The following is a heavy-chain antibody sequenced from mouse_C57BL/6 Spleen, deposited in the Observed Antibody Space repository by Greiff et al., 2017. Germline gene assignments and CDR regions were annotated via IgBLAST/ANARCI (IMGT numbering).Heavy chain of an antibody. V-gene: IGHV1-82*01. J-gene: IGHJ3*01. CDR1: GYAFSSSW. CDR2: IYPGDGDT. Sequence: VQLVESGPELVKPGASVKISCKASGYAFSSSWMNWVKQRPGKGLEWIGRIYPGDGDTNYNGKFKGKATLTADKSSSTAYMQLSSLTSEDSAVYFCAKDYGSSYDAYWGQGTLVTVSA. CDR3: AKDYGSSYDAY. D-gene: IGHD1-1*01.